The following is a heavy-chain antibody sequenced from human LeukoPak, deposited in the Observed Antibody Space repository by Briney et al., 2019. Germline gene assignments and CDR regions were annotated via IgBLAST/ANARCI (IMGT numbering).Heavy chain of an antibody. J-gene: IGHJ4*02. D-gene: IGHD1-26*01. Sequence: SVKVSCKASGYTFTGYYMHSVRQAPGQGLEWMGWINPNSGGTNYAQKFQGRVTMTRDTSISTAYMELSRLRSDDTAVYYCARGIVGATSFLDYWGQGTLVTVSS. CDR2: INPNSGGT. V-gene: IGHV1-2*02. CDR1: GYTFTGYY. CDR3: ARGIVGATSFLDY.